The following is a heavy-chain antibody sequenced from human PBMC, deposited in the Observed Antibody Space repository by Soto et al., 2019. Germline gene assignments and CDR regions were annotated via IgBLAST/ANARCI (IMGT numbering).Heavy chain of an antibody. V-gene: IGHV4-30-2*01. CDR2: IYHSGST. J-gene: IGHJ4*02. Sequence: LCGGSISSGGYSWSWIRQPPGKGLEWIGYIYHSGSTYHNPSLKSRVTISVDRSKNQFSLKLSSVTAADTAVYYCARGLELLFFDYWGQGTLVTVSS. CDR1: GGSISSGGYS. CDR3: ARGLELLFFDY. D-gene: IGHD1-7*01.